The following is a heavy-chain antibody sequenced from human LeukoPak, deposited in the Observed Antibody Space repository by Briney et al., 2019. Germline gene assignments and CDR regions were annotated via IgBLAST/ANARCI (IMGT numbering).Heavy chain of an antibody. J-gene: IGHJ4*02. CDR2: IYHSGST. CDR3: ARVGSPLGYSYGYFDY. D-gene: IGHD5-18*01. CDR1: GGSISSGGYY. Sequence: PSETLSLTCTVSGGSISSGGYYWSWIRQPPGKGLEWIGYIYHSGSTYYNPSLKSRVTISVDRSKNQFSLKLSSVTAADTAVYYCARVGSPLGYSYGYFDYWGQGTLITVSS. V-gene: IGHV4-30-2*01.